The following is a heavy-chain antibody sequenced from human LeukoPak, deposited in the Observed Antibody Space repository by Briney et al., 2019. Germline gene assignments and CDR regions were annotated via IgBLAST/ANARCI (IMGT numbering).Heavy chain of an antibody. D-gene: IGHD3-3*01. J-gene: IGHJ3*01. CDR2: IYYSGTT. CDR3: ATSLQEYSDFWSGYRMDAFDL. Sequence: PSETLSLTCVVSGGSISSSNYYWGWIRQPPGKGLEWIGSIYYSGTTYYNPSLKSRLTISVDTSKNQFSLKLSSVTAADTAVYYCATSLQEYSDFWSGYRMDAFDLWGQGTMVTVSS. V-gene: IGHV4-39*01. CDR1: GGSISSSNYY.